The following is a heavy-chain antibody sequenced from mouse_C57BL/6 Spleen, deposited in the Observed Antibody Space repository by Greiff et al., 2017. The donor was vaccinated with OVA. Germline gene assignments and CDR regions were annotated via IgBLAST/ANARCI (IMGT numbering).Heavy chain of an antibody. CDR1: GYTFTSYW. J-gene: IGHJ1*03. CDR2: IDPSDSYT. Sequence: VQLQQPGAELVRPGTSVKLSCKASGYTFTSYWMHWVKQRPGQGLEWIGVIDPSDSYTNYNQKFKGKATLTVDTSSSTAYMQLSSLTSEDSAVYYCALLLRSYWYFDVWGTGTTVTVSS. CDR3: ALLLRSYWYFDV. D-gene: IGHD1-1*01. V-gene: IGHV1-59*01.